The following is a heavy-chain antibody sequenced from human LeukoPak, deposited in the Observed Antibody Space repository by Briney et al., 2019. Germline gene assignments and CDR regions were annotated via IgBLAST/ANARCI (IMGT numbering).Heavy chain of an antibody. CDR1: GFTFSSYA. V-gene: IGHV3-23*01. Sequence: GGSLRLSCAASGFTFSSYAMSWVRQAPGKGLEWVSAISGSGGSTYYEDSVRGRFTISRDNSKNTLYLQMNGLRAEDTAVYYCAKRSSGWYGAGDYWGQGTLVTVSS. J-gene: IGHJ4*02. CDR2: ISGSGGST. D-gene: IGHD6-19*01. CDR3: AKRSSGWYGAGDY.